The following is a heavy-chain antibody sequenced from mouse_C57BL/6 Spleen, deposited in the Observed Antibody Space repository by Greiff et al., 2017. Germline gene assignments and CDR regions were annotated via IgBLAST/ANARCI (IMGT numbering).Heavy chain of an antibody. CDR1: GYTFTDYY. V-gene: IGHV1-19*01. CDR3: ARSRDPNWYFDV. CDR2: INPYNGGT. J-gene: IGHJ1*03. Sequence: EVKLQESGPVLVKPGASVKMSCKASGYTFTDYYMNWVKQSHGKSLEWIGVINPYNGGTSYNQKFKGKATLTVDKSSSTAYMELNSLTSEDSAVYYCARSRDPNWYFDVWGTGTTVTVSS. D-gene: IGHD3-3*01.